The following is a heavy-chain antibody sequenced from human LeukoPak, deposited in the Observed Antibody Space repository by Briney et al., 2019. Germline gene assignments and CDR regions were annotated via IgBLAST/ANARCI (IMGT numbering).Heavy chain of an antibody. CDR1: GFTFSSCA. CDR2: IFPSGGEI. Sequence: GGSLRLSCAASGFTFSSCAMSWVRQPPGKGLEWVSSIFPSGGEIHYADSVRGRFTISRDNSKSTLSLQMNSLRAEDTAIYYCATYRQVLLPFESWGQGTLVTVSS. D-gene: IGHD2-8*02. V-gene: IGHV3-23*01. J-gene: IGHJ4*02. CDR3: ATYRQVLLPFES.